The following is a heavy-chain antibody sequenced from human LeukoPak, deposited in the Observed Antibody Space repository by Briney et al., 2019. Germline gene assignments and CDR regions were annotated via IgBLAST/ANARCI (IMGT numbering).Heavy chain of an antibody. CDR3: ARGRDYDYVWGSYRVYYFDY. J-gene: IGHJ4*02. V-gene: IGHV4-39*07. Sequence: TSETLSLTCTVSGGSISSSSYYWGWIRQPPGKGLEWIGSIYYSGSTYYNPSLKSRVTISVDTSKNQFSLKLSSVTAADTAVYYCARGRDYDYVWGSYRVYYFDYWGQGTLVTVSS. D-gene: IGHD3-16*02. CDR1: GGSISSSSYY. CDR2: IYYSGST.